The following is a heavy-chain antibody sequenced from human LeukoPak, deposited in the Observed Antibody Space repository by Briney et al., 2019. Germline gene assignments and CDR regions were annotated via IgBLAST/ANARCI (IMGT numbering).Heavy chain of an antibody. D-gene: IGHD3-22*01. CDR2: IDYTGST. V-gene: IGHV4-39*07. CDR3: ASSSGFGAFDI. CDR1: GDSISSSSYY. Sequence: PSETLSLTCTVSGDSISSSSYYWGWIRQPPGKGLEWIGSIDYTGSTYYNPSLKSRVTISVDTSKNQFSLKLSSVTAADTDVYYCASSSGFGAFDIWGQGTMVTVSS. J-gene: IGHJ3*02.